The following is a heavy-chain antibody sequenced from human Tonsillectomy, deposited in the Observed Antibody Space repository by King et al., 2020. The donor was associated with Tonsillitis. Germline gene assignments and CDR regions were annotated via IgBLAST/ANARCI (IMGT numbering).Heavy chain of an antibody. V-gene: IGHV2-70*04. Sequence: TLKESGPALVKPTQTLTLTCTFSGFSLSTTGMRMSGIRQPPGKALECLARIDWDDEKFYSTSLKTRLTISLDTSKNQVVLTMTNMDPVDTATYYCARATDLAWFDPWGQGTLVTVSS. J-gene: IGHJ5*02. D-gene: IGHD3-3*02. CDR2: IDWDDEK. CDR3: ARATDLAWFDP. CDR1: GFSLSTTGMR.